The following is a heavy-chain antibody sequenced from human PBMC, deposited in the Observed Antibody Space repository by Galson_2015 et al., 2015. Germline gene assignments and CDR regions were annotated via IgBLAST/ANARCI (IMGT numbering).Heavy chain of an antibody. CDR2: IYSGGHT. V-gene: IGHV3-53*01. D-gene: IGHD3-22*01. CDR1: GFTVSSNY. J-gene: IGHJ4*02. CDR3: AASSYSDSSGCLAT. Sequence: SLRLSCAASGFTVSSNYMSWVRQAPGKGLEWVSVIYSGGHTFYADSVKGRFTISRDNSKNTLYLQTNSLRAEDTAVYYCAASSYSDSSGCLATWGQGTLVTVSS.